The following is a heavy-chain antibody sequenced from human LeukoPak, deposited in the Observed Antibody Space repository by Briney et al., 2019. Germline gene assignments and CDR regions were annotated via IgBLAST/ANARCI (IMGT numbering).Heavy chain of an antibody. D-gene: IGHD6-13*01. CDR3: ARVTAAAGYYFDY. CDR1: GFTFSSYW. Sequence: GGSLRLSCAASGFTFSSYWMSWVRQAPGKGLEGLANIKQDGSEKYYVDSVKGRFTISRDNAKNSLYLQMNSLRAEDTAVYYCARVTAAAGYYFDYWGQGTLVTVPS. J-gene: IGHJ4*02. V-gene: IGHV3-7*01. CDR2: IKQDGSEK.